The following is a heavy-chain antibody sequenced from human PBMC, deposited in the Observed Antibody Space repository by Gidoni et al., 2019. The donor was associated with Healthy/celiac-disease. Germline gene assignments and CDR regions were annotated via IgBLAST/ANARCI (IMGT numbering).Heavy chain of an antibody. CDR1: GFTFSSYA. V-gene: IGHV3-30-3*01. CDR3: ARDLFLSSSNYFDY. D-gene: IGHD6-6*01. CDR2: ISYDGSNK. J-gene: IGHJ4*02. Sequence: QVQLVESGGGVVQPGRSLRLSCAASGFTFSSYAMHWVRQAPGKGLGWVAVISYDGSNKYYADSVKGRFTISRDNSKNTLYLQMNSLRAEDTAVYYCARDLFLSSSNYFDYWGQGTLVTVSS.